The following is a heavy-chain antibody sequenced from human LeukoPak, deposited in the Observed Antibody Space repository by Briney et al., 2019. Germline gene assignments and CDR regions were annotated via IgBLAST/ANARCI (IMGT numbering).Heavy chain of an antibody. CDR3: AKGLRRYCSSTSCYLVDY. J-gene: IGHJ4*02. CDR1: GFTFSSYA. D-gene: IGHD2-2*01. Sequence: PGGSLRLSCAASGFTFSSYAMSWVRQAPGKGLEWVSAISGSGGSAYYADSVKGRFTISRDNSKNTLYLQMNSLRAEDTAVYYCAKGLRRYCSSTSCYLVDYWGQGTLVTVSS. CDR2: ISGSGGSA. V-gene: IGHV3-23*01.